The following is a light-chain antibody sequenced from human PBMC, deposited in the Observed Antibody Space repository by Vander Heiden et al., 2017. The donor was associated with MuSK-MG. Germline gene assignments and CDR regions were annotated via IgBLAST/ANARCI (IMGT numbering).Light chain of an antibody. CDR1: SSNIGSNA. CDR3: AAWDDSLNAVV. V-gene: IGLV1-44*01. J-gene: IGLJ2*01. CDR2: SNN. Sequence: QSVLTQPPSASGTPEQRVTISCSGSSSNIGSNAVNWYQQLPGAAPKLLIYSNNQRPSGVPDRVSGSKSGTSASLAISGLQSEDEADYYCAAWDDSLNAVVFGGGTKLTVL.